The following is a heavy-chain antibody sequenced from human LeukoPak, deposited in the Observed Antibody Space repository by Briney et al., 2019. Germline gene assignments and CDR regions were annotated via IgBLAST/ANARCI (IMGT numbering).Heavy chain of an antibody. CDR1: GGSISGYY. D-gene: IGHD2-15*01. V-gene: IGHV4-59*01. J-gene: IGHJ4*02. Sequence: PSETLSLTCTVSGGSISGYYWSWIRQPPGKGLEWIGYIYYSGSTNYNPSLKSRVTISVDTSKNQFSLKLSSVTAADTAVYYCARVRGAFDYWGQGTLVTVSS. CDR2: IYYSGST. CDR3: ARVRGAFDY.